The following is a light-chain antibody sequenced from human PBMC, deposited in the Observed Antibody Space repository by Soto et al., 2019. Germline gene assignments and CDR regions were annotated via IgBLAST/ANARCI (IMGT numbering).Light chain of an antibody. CDR2: AAS. Sequence: DIQVTQSPSSLSASVGDRVTITCRASQNIDRYLNWYQQKPGKAPKFLISAASTLQSGVPSRFSGSGSGTDFTLTVSSLQPEDFATYYCQQTYSTPPTFGQGTKVDIK. CDR3: QQTYSTPPT. J-gene: IGKJ1*01. CDR1: QNIDRY. V-gene: IGKV1-39*01.